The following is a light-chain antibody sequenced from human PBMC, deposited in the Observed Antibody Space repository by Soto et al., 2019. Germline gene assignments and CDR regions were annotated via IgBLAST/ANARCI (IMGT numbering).Light chain of an antibody. Sequence: AIRMTQSPSSFSASTGDRVTITCRASQGISSYLAWYQQKPGKAPKLLIYAASTLQSGVPSRFSGSGSGTDFTLTIRCLQSEDFATYYCQQYYRSFTFGPGTKVDIK. CDR3: QQYYRSFT. J-gene: IGKJ3*01. CDR2: AAS. CDR1: QGISSY. V-gene: IGKV1-8*01.